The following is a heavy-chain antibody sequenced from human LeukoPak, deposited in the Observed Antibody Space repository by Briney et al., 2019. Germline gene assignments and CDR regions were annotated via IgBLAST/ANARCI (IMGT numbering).Heavy chain of an antibody. V-gene: IGHV3-15*05. CDR1: GLTFSNAW. CDR3: ILTYYCDSSGYLEDY. CDR2: IKSKTDGGTT. J-gene: IGHJ4*02. Sequence: PGGSLRLSCAASGLTFSNAWMSWVRQAPGKGLEWVGRIKSKTDGGTTDYAAPVKGRFTISRDDSKNTLYLQMNSLKTEDTAVYYCILTYYCDSSGYLEDYWGQGTLVTVSS. D-gene: IGHD3-22*01.